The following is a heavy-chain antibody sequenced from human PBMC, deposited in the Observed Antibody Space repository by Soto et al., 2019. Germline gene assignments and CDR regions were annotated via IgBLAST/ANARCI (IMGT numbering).Heavy chain of an antibody. CDR1: GFTFSSYA. D-gene: IGHD6-13*01. V-gene: IGHV3-23*01. J-gene: IGHJ4*02. CDR3: AKGSGYSSSWAPFDY. CDR2: ISGSGGST. Sequence: GGSLRLSCAASGFTFSSYAVSWVRKAPGKGLEWVSGISGSGGSTYYADSVKGRFTISRDNPKNTLYLQMNSLRAEDTAVYYCAKGSGYSSSWAPFDYWGQGTLVTVSS.